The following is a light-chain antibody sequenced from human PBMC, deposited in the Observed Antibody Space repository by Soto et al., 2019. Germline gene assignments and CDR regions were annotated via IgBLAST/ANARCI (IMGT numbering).Light chain of an antibody. CDR3: QQHSTYLWA. J-gene: IGKJ1*01. Sequence: DIQMTHSPSTLSASVGDRVTITCRASQSISSWLAWYQQKPGKAPKLLIYDASTLESGVPSRFSGSGSGTEFTLTISSLQPDDFATYYCQQHSTYLWAFGQGTKV. CDR1: QSISSW. CDR2: DAS. V-gene: IGKV1-5*01.